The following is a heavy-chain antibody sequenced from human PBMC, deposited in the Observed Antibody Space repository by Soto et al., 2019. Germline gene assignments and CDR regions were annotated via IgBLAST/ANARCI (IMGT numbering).Heavy chain of an antibody. Sequence: PSETLAVTCAVYVGSFSVHSWTWIRQSPGKGLEWIGDINHSGRVNYSPSLKSRVTISLDTSKNQFSLTLSAVTAADTAMYYCSTRAYDTTGYYRFDPWGQGTLVTVSS. CDR2: INHSGRV. CDR3: STRAYDTTGYYRFDP. V-gene: IGHV4-34*01. D-gene: IGHD3-22*01. CDR1: VGSFSVHS. J-gene: IGHJ5*01.